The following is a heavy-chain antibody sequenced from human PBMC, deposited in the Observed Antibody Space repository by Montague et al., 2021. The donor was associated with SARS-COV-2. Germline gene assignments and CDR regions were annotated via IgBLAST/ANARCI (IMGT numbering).Heavy chain of an antibody. CDR3: AREWGSYSGRFDY. V-gene: IGHV4-61*02. CDR2: SYTSGSI. Sequence: TLSLTCTVSGDSITSGSYYWNWVRQPAGKGLEWVGRSYTSGSIDYNPSLESRLTISVDTSKNQFSLRLSPVTAADTAVYFCAREWGSYSGRFDYWGQGALVTVSS. J-gene: IGHJ4*02. D-gene: IGHD1-26*01. CDR1: GDSITSGSYY.